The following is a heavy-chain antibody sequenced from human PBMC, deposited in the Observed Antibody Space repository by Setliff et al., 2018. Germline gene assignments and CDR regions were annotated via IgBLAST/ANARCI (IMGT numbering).Heavy chain of an antibody. CDR3: ARESAPHGVRGVGGFDI. Sequence: LRLSCAASGFTFSTYDLHWVRQVPGKGLEWVSSIGPSGATFYTGSVKGXXTISRENAKNSLYLQMNSLRAGDTAVYYCARESAPHGVRGVGGFDIWGQGTMVTVSS. J-gene: IGHJ3*02. CDR2: IGPSGAT. CDR1: GFTFSTYD. D-gene: IGHD1-26*01. V-gene: IGHV3-13*01.